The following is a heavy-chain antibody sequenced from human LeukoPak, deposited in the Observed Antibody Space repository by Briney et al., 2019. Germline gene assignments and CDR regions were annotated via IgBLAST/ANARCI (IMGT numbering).Heavy chain of an antibody. D-gene: IGHD3-3*01. V-gene: IGHV4-34*01. Sequence: SETLSLTCAVYGGSFSGYYWSWIRQPPGKGPEWIGEINHSGSTNYNPSLKSRVTISVDTSKNQFSLKLSSVTAADTAVYYCARGPLYYDFWSGYNSYFDYWGQGTLVTVSS. CDR1: GGSFSGYY. CDR2: INHSGST. J-gene: IGHJ4*02. CDR3: ARGPLYYDFWSGYNSYFDY.